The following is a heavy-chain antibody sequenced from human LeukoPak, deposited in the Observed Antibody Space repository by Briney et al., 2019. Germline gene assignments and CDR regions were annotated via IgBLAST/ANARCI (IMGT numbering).Heavy chain of an antibody. J-gene: IGHJ6*02. V-gene: IGHV3-33*01. CDR3: ARDGSYLGGYGYYYGMDV. CDR1: GFTFSSYG. CDR2: IWYDGSNK. D-gene: IGHD5-18*01. Sequence: GGSLRLSCAASGFTFSSYGMHWVRQAPGKGLEWVAVIWYDGSNKYYADSVKGRFTISRDNSKNTLYLQMNSLRAEDTAVYYCARDGSYLGGYGYYYGMDVWGQGTTVTVSS.